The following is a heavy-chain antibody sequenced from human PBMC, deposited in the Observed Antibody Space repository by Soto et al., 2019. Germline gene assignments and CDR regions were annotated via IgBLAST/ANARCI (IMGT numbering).Heavy chain of an antibody. CDR1: GFTFSNYG. D-gene: IGHD2-21*01. Sequence: GGSLRLSCAASGFTFSNYGMHWVRQAPGKGLEWVAVIWYDGNNKYYADSVKGRFTISRDNSNNTLYVQMTRLRAEDTAVYYCARGLHSLFDYWGQGTLVTVSS. CDR3: ARGLHSLFDY. CDR2: IWYDGNNK. J-gene: IGHJ4*02. V-gene: IGHV3-33*01.